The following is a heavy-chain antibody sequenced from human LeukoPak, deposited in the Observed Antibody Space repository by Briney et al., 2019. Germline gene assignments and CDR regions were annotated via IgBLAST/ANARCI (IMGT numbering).Heavy chain of an antibody. V-gene: IGHV3-64D*06. D-gene: IGHD6-25*01. Sequence: GGSLRLSWSASGFTFSNYAMHWVRQAPGKGLEYVSAISSGGGTTYYADSVKGRFTISRDTSKNTLYLQMTSLKPEDTALYYCVRASGWFDPWGQGTLVTVSS. CDR3: VRASGWFDP. CDR1: GFTFSNYA. J-gene: IGHJ5*02. CDR2: ISSGGGTT.